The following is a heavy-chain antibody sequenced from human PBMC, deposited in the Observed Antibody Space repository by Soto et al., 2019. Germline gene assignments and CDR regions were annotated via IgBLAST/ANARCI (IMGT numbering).Heavy chain of an antibody. Sequence: QVQLLESGPGLVKPSQTLSLTCSVSGGSINRAGYYWTWLRQLPGTGLEWLGYIYYSGTTYSNPSLKSRITISMGTSENLLSLKVSSVTAADTAVYYCARGIFLATAAAYFDYWGQGTLVTVSS. D-gene: IGHD6-13*01. CDR1: GGSINRAGYY. CDR2: IYYSGTT. V-gene: IGHV4-31*03. CDR3: ARGIFLATAAAYFDY. J-gene: IGHJ4*02.